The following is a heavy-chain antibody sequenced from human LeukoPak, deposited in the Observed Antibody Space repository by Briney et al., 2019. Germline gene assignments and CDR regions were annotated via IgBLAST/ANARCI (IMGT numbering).Heavy chain of an antibody. J-gene: IGHJ3*02. V-gene: IGHV3-23*01. Sequence: GGSLRLSCAASGFTVSSNYMSWVRQAPGKGLEWVSAISGSGGSTYYADSVKGRFTISRDNSKNTLYLQMNSLRAEDTAVYYCAKGTYSSGWYGAFDIWGQGTMVTVSS. CDR2: ISGSGGST. D-gene: IGHD6-19*01. CDR1: GFTVSSNY. CDR3: AKGTYSSGWYGAFDI.